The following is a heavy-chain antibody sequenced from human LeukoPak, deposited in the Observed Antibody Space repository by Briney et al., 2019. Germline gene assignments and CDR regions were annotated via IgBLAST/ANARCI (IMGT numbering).Heavy chain of an antibody. D-gene: IGHD6-13*01. CDR3: ARHPKEGSSWGGRWVDN. Sequence: SETLSLTCAVYIDSFSNYHWNWIRQTPAKGMEWIGEVNESGGTNISPSLRSRVILSVDTSKNQFSLRLTSVTAADTAVYYCARHPKEGSSWGGRWVDNWGQGTLVTVSS. CDR1: IDSFSNYH. CDR2: VNESGGT. V-gene: IGHV4-34*01. J-gene: IGHJ4*02.